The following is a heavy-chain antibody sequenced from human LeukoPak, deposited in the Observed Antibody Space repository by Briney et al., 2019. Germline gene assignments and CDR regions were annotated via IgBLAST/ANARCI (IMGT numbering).Heavy chain of an antibody. CDR3: ARKTVVGSYFDY. J-gene: IGHJ4*02. Sequence: GGSLRLSCAASGFTFSAYWMSWVRQAPGKGLEWVANIKQDGSDKYYVDSVKGQFTISRDNAKNSLYLQMNSLRAEDTAVYYCARKTVVGSYFDYWGQGTPVTVSS. D-gene: IGHD4-23*01. CDR2: IKQDGSDK. V-gene: IGHV3-7*03. CDR1: GFTFSAYW.